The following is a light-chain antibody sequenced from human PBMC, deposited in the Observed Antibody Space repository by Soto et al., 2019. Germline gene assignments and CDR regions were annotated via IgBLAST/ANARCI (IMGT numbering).Light chain of an antibody. V-gene: IGLV1-40*01. CDR2: GNS. CDR3: QSYGDSLSGDV. CDR1: NSNIGAGYD. J-gene: IGLJ1*01. Sequence: QSALTQPPSVSGAPGQRVTISCTGSNSNIGAGYDVHWYRQLPGTAPKLLIYGNSNRPSGVPDRFSGSKSGTSASLTITGLQAEDEADYYCQSYGDSLSGDVFGTGTKVTVL.